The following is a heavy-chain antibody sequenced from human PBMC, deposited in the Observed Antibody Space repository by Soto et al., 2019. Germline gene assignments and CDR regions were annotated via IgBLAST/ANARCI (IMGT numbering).Heavy chain of an antibody. CDR2: SRDKPQGYST. CDR1: GFTFSSYA. Sequence: QPGGSLRLSCAASGFTFSSYALHWVRQAPGKGLEWVGRSRDKPQGYSTAYAASVKGRFTTSRDESKNSAYLQMNSLKTEDTAVYYCVRATYFSDSSGYTRCLDYWGQGTLVTVSS. CDR3: VRATYFSDSSGYTRCLDY. D-gene: IGHD3-22*01. J-gene: IGHJ4*02. V-gene: IGHV3-72*01.